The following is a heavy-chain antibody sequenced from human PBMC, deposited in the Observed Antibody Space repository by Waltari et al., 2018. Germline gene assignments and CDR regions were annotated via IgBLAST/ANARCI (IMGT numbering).Heavy chain of an antibody. V-gene: IGHV3-48*04. CDR2: IRSSSSTI. J-gene: IGHJ3*02. Sequence: EVQLVESGGGLVQPGGSLRLSCAASGFTFSSYSLNWVRQAPGKGLEWVSYIRSSSSTIYYADSVKGRFTISRDNAKNSLYLQMNSLRAEDTAVYYCAREDRGGDAFDIWGQGTMVTVSS. D-gene: IGHD2-15*01. CDR1: GFTFSSYS. CDR3: AREDRGGDAFDI.